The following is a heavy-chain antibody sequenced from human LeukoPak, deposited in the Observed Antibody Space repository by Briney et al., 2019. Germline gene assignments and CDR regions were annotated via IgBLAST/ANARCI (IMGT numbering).Heavy chain of an antibody. CDR1: GFPFSTFA. CDR2: ITGSGPYM. CDR3: VRDVGAVRGEVYFDY. Sequence: KSGGSLRLSCAASGFPFSTFAMHWVRLSPGKGLEWVSSITGSGPYMLYADSVKHRFTISRDNTKNLLYLEMNSLRAEDTAMYFCVRDVGAVRGEVYFDYWGQGTLVTVSS. J-gene: IGHJ4*02. D-gene: IGHD3-10*01. V-gene: IGHV3-21*06.